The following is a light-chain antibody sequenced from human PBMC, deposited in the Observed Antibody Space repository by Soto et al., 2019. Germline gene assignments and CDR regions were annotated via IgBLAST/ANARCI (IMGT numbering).Light chain of an antibody. J-gene: IGKJ2*01. V-gene: IGKV3-20*01. Sequence: EIVLTQSPGTLSLSPGERATLSCRASQSVSSNYLVWYQQKPGQPLRLLIYGASSRATVIPDRFSGSGSGTDFALTISRLEPEDFAVYYSQQYSGSPSTFGQGTNLEIK. CDR2: GAS. CDR1: QSVSSNY. CDR3: QQYSGSPST.